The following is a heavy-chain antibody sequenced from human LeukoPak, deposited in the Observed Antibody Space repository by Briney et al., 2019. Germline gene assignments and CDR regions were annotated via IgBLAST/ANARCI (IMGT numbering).Heavy chain of an antibody. J-gene: IGHJ4*02. CDR2: ISGSGAGT. CDR1: GFTFSSYV. CDR3: APDLRGAAWSLDY. D-gene: IGHD2-15*01. Sequence: GGSLRLSCAASGFTFSSYVMSWVRQAPGKGLEWVSSISGSGAGTFYADSVKGRFSISRDNSKNTLYLQMNSLRAEDTAVYYCAPDLRGAAWSLDYWGQGTLVTVSS. V-gene: IGHV3-23*01.